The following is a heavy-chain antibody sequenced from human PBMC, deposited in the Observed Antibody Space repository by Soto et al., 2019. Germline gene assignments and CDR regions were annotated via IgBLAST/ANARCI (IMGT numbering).Heavy chain of an antibody. CDR3: TTGYGDYGLAVDDY. V-gene: IGHV3-15*01. D-gene: IGHD4-17*01. Sequence: GGSLRLSCAASGFTFSNAWMSWVRQAPGKGLEWVGRIKSKTDGGTTDYAAPVKGRFTISRDDSKNTLYLQMNSLKTEDTAVYYCTTGYGDYGLAVDDYWGQGTLVTVSS. J-gene: IGHJ4*02. CDR1: GFTFSNAW. CDR2: IKSKTDGGTT.